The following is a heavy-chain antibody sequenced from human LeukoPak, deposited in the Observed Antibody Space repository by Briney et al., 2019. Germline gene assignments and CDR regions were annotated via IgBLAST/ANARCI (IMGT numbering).Heavy chain of an antibody. D-gene: IGHD3-22*01. V-gene: IGHV1-8*01. J-gene: IGHJ4*02. Sequence: ASVKVSCKASGYTFTSYDINWVRQATGQGLEWMGWMNPNSGNAGFAQKFQGRVTMTRNTSISTAYMELSSLRSEDTAVYYCARRYYDSSGPFFYTLDDWGQGTLVTVSS. CDR3: ARRYYDSSGPFFYTLDD. CDR1: GYTFTSYD. CDR2: MNPNSGNA.